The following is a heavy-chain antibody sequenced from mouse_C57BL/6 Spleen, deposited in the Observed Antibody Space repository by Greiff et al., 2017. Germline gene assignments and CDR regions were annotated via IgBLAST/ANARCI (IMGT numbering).Heavy chain of an antibody. Sequence: VQLKESGGGLVKPGGSLKLSCAASGFTFSDYGMHWVRQAPEKGLEWVAYISSGSSTIYYADTVKGRFTISRDNAKNTLFLQMTSLRSEDTAMYYCARPYYYGSSYDWFAYWGQGTLVTVSA. J-gene: IGHJ3*01. D-gene: IGHD1-1*01. CDR2: ISSGSSTI. CDR1: GFTFSDYG. V-gene: IGHV5-17*01. CDR3: ARPYYYGSSYDWFAY.